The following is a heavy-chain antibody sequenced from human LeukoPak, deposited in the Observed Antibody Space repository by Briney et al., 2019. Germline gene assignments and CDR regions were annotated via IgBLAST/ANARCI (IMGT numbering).Heavy chain of an antibody. CDR2: IYTSGST. J-gene: IGHJ4*02. CDR3: ARERQYYYDSSGYYPY. CDR1: GGSISSGSYY. D-gene: IGHD3-22*01. Sequence: SQTLSLTCTVSGGSISSGSYYWSWIRQPAGTGLGWIGRIYTSGSTNYNPSLKSRVTISVDTSKNQFSLKLSSVTAADTAVYYCARERQYYYDSSGYYPYWGQGTLVTVSS. V-gene: IGHV4-61*02.